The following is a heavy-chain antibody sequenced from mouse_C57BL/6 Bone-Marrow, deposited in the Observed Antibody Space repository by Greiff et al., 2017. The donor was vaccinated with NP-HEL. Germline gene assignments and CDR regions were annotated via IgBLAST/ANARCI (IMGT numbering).Heavy chain of an antibody. Sequence: DVHLVESGGGLVKPGGSLKLSCAASGFTFSDYGMHWVRQAPEKGLEWVAYISSGSSTIYYADTVTGRFTISRDNAKNTLFLQMTSLRSEDTAMYYCAPNWDVDYFDYWGQGTTLTVSS. CDR3: APNWDVDYFDY. V-gene: IGHV5-17*01. CDR1: GFTFSDYG. CDR2: ISSGSSTI. D-gene: IGHD4-1*01. J-gene: IGHJ2*01.